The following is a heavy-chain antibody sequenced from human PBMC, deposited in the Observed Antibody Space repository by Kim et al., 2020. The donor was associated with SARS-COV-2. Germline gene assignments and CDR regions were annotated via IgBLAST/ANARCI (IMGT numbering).Heavy chain of an antibody. D-gene: IGHD4-17*01. J-gene: IGHJ4*02. V-gene: IGHV4-31*02. CDR3: ARGGVTTGTRIDY. Sequence: HPSLKSRGTISVDTSKNPFSMKLNSVTAADTAVYFCARGGVTTGTRIDYWGQGTLVTVSS.